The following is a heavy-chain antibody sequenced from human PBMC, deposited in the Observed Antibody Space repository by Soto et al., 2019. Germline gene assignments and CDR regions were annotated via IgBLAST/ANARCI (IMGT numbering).Heavy chain of an antibody. D-gene: IGHD3-10*01. CDR2: IYPGDFDT. CDR1: GYSFTTYW. V-gene: IGHV5-51*01. Sequence: GESLKISCKGSGYSFTTYWIGWVRQMPGKGLEWMGIIYPGDFDTRYSPSFQGQVTISADKSISTAYLQWNSLRASDTAMYYCARGLSGTYKAFDIIDHGTMVDASS. J-gene: IGHJ3*02. CDR3: ARGLSGTYKAFDI.